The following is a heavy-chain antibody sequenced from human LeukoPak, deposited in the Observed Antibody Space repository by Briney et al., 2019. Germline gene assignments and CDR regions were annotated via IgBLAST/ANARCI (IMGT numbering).Heavy chain of an antibody. J-gene: IGHJ6*04. V-gene: IGHV3-21*01. CDR3: AELGITMIGGV. Sequence: GGSLRLSCAASGFTFSSYTMNWVRQAPGKGLEWISSISGGSNYVYYADSVKGRFTISRDNAKNSLFVQMNSLRVEDTAVYYCAELGITMIGGVWGKGTTVTISS. D-gene: IGHD3-10*02. CDR2: ISGGSNYV. CDR1: GFTFSSYT.